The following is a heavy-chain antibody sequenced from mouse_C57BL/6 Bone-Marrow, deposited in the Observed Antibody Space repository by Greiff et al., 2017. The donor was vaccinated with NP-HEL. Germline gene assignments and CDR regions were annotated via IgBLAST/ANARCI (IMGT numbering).Heavy chain of an antibody. CDR2: IHPSDSDT. J-gene: IGHJ1*03. CDR1: GYAFSSSW. V-gene: IGHV1-82*01. D-gene: IGHD2-14*01. CDR3: AIGVRPWYFDV. Sequence: VKLMESGPELVKPGASVKISCKASGYAFSSSWMNWVKQRPGKGLEWIGRIHPSDSDTNYNQKFKGKATLTVDKSSSTAYMQLSSLTSEDSAVYYCAIGVRPWYFDVWGTGTTVTVSS.